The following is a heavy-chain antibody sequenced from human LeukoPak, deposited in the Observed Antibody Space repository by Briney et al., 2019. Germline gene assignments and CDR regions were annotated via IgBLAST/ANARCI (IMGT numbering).Heavy chain of an antibody. V-gene: IGHV3-30*02. J-gene: IGHJ4*02. D-gene: IGHD3-10*01. CDR1: GFTFSSYG. CDR3: AKDYVARFGESGG. Sequence: GGSLRLSCAASGFTFSSYGMHWVRQAPGKGLEWVAFIRYDGSNKYYADSVKGRFTISRDNSRNTLYLQMNSLRAEDTAVYYCAKDYVARFGESGGGGQGTLVTVSS. CDR2: IRYDGSNK.